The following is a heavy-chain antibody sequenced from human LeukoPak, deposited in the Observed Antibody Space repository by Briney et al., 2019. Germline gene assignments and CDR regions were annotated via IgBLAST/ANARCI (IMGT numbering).Heavy chain of an antibody. Sequence: GGSLRLSCAASGFTFSSYDMHWVRQATGKGLEWVSAIGTAGDPYYPGSVKGRFTISRENAKKSLYLQMNSLRAGDTAAYYCARGDYYYGMDVWGQGTTVTVPS. J-gene: IGHJ6*02. V-gene: IGHV3-13*05. CDR2: IGTAGDP. CDR1: GFTFSSYD. CDR3: ARGDYYYGMDV.